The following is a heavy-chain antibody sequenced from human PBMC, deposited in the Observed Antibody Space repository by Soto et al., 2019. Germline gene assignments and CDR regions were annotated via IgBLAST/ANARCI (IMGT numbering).Heavy chain of an antibody. CDR2: ISSSSSYI. D-gene: IGHD3-10*01. Sequence: EVQLVESGGGLVKPGGSLRLSCAASGFTFSSYSMNWVRQAPGKGLEWVSSISSSSSYIYYADSVKGRFTISRDNAKNSLYLQMNSLRAEDTAVYYCASIDVPYYYGSGSTYYYYYMDVWGKGTTVTVSS. V-gene: IGHV3-21*01. CDR1: GFTFSSYS. CDR3: ASIDVPYYYGSGSTYYYYYMDV. J-gene: IGHJ6*03.